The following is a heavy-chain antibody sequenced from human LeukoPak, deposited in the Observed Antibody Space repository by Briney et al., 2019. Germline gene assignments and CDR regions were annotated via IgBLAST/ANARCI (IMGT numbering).Heavy chain of an antibody. CDR1: GFTFSSYS. J-gene: IGHJ1*01. V-gene: IGHV3-33*08. D-gene: IGHD5-24*01. Sequence: PGGSLRLSCAASGFTFSSYSMNWVRQAPGKGLEWVAVIWYDGSNKYYADSVKGRFTISRDNSKNTLYLQMNSLRAEDTAVYYCARETGAQRWLQSGEEYFQHWGQGTLVTVSS. CDR2: IWYDGSNK. CDR3: ARETGAQRWLQSGEEYFQH.